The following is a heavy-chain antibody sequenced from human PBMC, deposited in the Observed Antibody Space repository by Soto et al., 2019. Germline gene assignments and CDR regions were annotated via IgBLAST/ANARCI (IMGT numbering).Heavy chain of an antibody. D-gene: IGHD5-12*01. J-gene: IGHJ5*02. CDR2: IYYDGNS. CDR3: ARDRRWLPRGPNNWLDL. V-gene: IGHV4-30-4*01. CDR1: GGPINSGDYY. Sequence: SETRSRTCTVSGGPINSGDYYWTWVRQPPGKGLEWIGYIYYDGNSQHNPSLKSRVTMSIDTSKNQFSLNLSSVTAADTAVYYCARDRRWLPRGPNNWLDLWGQGTQVTVSS.